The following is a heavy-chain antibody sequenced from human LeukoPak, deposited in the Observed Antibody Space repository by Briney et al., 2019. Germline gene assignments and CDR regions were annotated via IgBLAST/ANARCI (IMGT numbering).Heavy chain of an antibody. V-gene: IGHV3-7*01. CDR1: GFTFSNFW. CDR2: INPDGSAK. CDR3: ARHFSTYSYGLDV. D-gene: IGHD3-3*02. J-gene: IGHJ6*02. Sequence: PGGSLRLSCAASGFTFSNFWMSWVRQAPGKGLEWVANINPDGSAKYYVDSVKGRFTISRDNAENSLYLQMYSLRPEDTAVYYCARHFSTYSYGLDVWGQGTTVTVSS.